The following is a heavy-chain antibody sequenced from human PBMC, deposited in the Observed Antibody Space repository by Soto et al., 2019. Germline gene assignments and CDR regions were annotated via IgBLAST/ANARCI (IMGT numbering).Heavy chain of an antibody. Sequence: PSETVSLTCAVYGGSFSGYYWSWIRQPPGKGLEWIGEINHSGSTNYNPSLKSRVTISVDTSKNQFSLKLSSVTAADTAVYYCARTDYYGSGSYYNPAKGMDVSGQGTKVTVSS. V-gene: IGHV4-34*01. CDR3: ARTDYYGSGSYYNPAKGMDV. D-gene: IGHD3-10*01. J-gene: IGHJ6*02. CDR2: INHSGST. CDR1: GGSFSGYY.